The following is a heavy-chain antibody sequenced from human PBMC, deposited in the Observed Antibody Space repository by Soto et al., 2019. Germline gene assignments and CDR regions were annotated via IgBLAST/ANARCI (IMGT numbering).Heavy chain of an antibody. CDR2: ISGSGGST. V-gene: IGHV3-23*01. J-gene: IGHJ6*02. CDR1: GFTFSNYG. CDR3: AKDIGGYTYGYSDYYYGMDV. D-gene: IGHD5-18*01. Sequence: GGSLRLSCAASGFTFSNYGMHWVRQAPGKGLEWVSAISGSGGSTYYADSVKGRFTISRDNSKNTLYLQMNSLRAEDTALYYCAKDIGGYTYGYSDYYYGMDVWGQGTTVTVS.